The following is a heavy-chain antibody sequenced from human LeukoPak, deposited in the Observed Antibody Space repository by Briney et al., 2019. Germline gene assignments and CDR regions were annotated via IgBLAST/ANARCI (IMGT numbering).Heavy chain of an antibody. CDR3: ARGRYYYDSSGYYWAPGY. J-gene: IGHJ4*02. D-gene: IGHD3-22*01. CDR1: GYTFTSYG. V-gene: IGHV1-18*01. Sequence: ASVKVSCKASGYTFTSYGISWVRQAPGQGLEWMGWISAYNGNTNYAQKLQGRVTITTDTSTSTAYMELRSLRSDDTAVHYCARGRYYYDSSGYYWAPGYWGQGTLVTVSS. CDR2: ISAYNGNT.